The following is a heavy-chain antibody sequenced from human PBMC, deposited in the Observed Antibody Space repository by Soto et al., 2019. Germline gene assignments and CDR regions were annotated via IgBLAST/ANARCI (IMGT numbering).Heavy chain of an antibody. CDR2: ISGSGANT. V-gene: IGHV3-23*01. D-gene: IGHD3-3*01. CDR3: ANGRFLEWLLPDNWFDP. J-gene: IGHJ5*02. Sequence: GGSLRLSCAASGFTFSTYVMAWVRQAPGKGLEWVSAISGSGANTYYADSVKGRFTISRDNSKNMLYLQMNSLRDEDTAVYYCANGRFLEWLLPDNWFDPWGQGTLGTVPQ. CDR1: GFTFSTYV.